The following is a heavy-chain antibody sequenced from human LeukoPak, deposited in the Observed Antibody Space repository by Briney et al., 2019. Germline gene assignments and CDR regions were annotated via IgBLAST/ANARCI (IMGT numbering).Heavy chain of an antibody. CDR3: AKSPTYGSGSYSYYFDY. J-gene: IGHJ4*02. CDR1: GFTFSNYA. Sequence: GGSLRLSCAASGFTFSNYAMSWVRQAPGKGLEWISGISGSGGGTYYAGSVKGRFTISRDNSKNTLYLQMNSLRAEDTAVYYCAKSPTYGSGSYSYYFDYWGQGTLVTVSS. V-gene: IGHV3-23*01. CDR2: ISGSGGGT. D-gene: IGHD3-10*01.